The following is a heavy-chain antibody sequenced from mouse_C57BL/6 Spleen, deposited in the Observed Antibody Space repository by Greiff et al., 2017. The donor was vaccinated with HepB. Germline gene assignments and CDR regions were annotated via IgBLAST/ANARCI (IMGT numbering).Heavy chain of an antibody. J-gene: IGHJ2*01. V-gene: IGHV1-59*01. D-gene: IGHD1-1*01. CDR2: IDPSDSYT. Sequence: QVHVKQSGAELVRPGTSVKLSCKASGYTFTSYWMHWVKQRPGQGLEWIGVIDPSDSYTNYNQKFKGKATLTVDTSSSTAYMQLSSLTSEDSAVYYCARGYYGGDYWGQGTTLTVSS. CDR1: GYTFTSYW. CDR3: ARGYYGGDY.